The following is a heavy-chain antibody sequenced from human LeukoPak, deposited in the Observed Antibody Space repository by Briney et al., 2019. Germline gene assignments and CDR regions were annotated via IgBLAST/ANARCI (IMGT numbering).Heavy chain of an antibody. CDR2: ISWNSGSI. D-gene: IGHD6-19*01. V-gene: IGHV3-9*01. CDR3: XXXXXXDQWXXXXWFDP. CDR1: GFTFDDYA. J-gene: IGHJ5*02. Sequence: GGSLRLSCAASGFTFDDYAMHWVRQAPGKGLEWVSGISWNSGSIXYADSVKGRFTISRDNAKNSLYLQMNSLRVEDTALYYXXXXXXXDQWXXXXWFDPWGQGTLVTVSS.